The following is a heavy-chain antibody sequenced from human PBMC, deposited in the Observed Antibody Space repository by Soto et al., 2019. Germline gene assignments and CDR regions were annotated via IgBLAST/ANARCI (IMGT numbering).Heavy chain of an antibody. CDR2: IWYDGSNK. J-gene: IGHJ4*02. D-gene: IGHD3-22*01. CDR3: ARGHYYDSSGYFDY. V-gene: IGHV3-33*01. CDR1: GFTFSSYG. Sequence: GGSLILSWAASGFTFSSYGMHWVRPAPGKGLEWVAVIWYDGSNKYYADSVKGRFTISRDNSKNTLYLQMNSLRAEDTAVYYCARGHYYDSSGYFDYWGQGTLVTVSS.